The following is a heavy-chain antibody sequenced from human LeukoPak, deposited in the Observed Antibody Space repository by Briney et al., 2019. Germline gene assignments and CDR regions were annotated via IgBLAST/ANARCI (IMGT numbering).Heavy chain of an antibody. CDR2: ISGSGGST. J-gene: IGHJ4*02. Sequence: PGGSLRLSCAASGFTFSSYAMSWVRQAPGKGLEWVSAISGSGGSTYYADSVKGRFTISRDNSKNTLYLQMNSLRAEDTAVYYCAKSPGSRLVYNYFDYWGQGTLVTVSS. CDR1: GFTFSSYA. D-gene: IGHD3-9*01. CDR3: AKSPGSRLVYNYFDY. V-gene: IGHV3-23*01.